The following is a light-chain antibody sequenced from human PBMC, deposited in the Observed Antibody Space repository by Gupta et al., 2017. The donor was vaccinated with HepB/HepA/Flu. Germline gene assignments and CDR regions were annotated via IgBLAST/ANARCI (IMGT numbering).Light chain of an antibody. J-gene: IGKJ5*01. CDR3: RQGTHWPPLT. V-gene: IGKV2-30*01. CDR1: QSLVYSDGNTY. Sequence: DVVMTQSPLSLPVTLGQPASISCRSSQSLVYSDGNTYLNWFQQRPGQSPRRLIYKVSNRDAGVPDRFSGSGSGTDLTLKISRGEAEDVGVYYCRQGTHWPPLTFGQGTRLEIK. CDR2: KVS.